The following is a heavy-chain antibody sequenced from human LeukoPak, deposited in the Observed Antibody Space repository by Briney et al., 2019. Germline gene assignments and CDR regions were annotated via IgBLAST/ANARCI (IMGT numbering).Heavy chain of an antibody. CDR1: GGSFSGYY. J-gene: IGHJ4*02. CDR3: ARDFVAAGQRGPYYFDY. V-gene: IGHV4-34*01. Sequence: SETLSLTCAVYGGSFSGYYWSWIRQPPGKGLEWIGEINHSGSTNYNPSLKSRVTISVDTSKNQFSLKLSSVTDADTAVYYCARDFVAAGQRGPYYFDYWGQGTLVTVSS. CDR2: INHSGST. D-gene: IGHD6-13*01.